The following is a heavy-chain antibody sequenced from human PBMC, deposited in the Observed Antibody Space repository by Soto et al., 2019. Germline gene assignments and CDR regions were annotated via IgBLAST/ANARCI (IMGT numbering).Heavy chain of an antibody. CDR1: GGSIGNYY. CDR2: IHYSGST. J-gene: IGHJ4*02. CDR3: ARNVDTSKAYYFDY. V-gene: IGHV4-59*01. D-gene: IGHD5-18*01. Sequence: SETLSLTCTVSGGSIGNYYWSWIRQSPGKGLEWIGYIHYSGSTNYNPSLKSRVTISIDTSKNELSLNLSFLTAADRAVYFCARNVDTSKAYYFDYWGQGSLVTVSS.